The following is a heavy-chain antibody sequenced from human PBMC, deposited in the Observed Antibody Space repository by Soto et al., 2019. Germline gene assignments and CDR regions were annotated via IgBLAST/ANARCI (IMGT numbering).Heavy chain of an antibody. CDR3: AKGVRLGFWSGYYYFDY. Sequence: GASVKVSCKASGYTFTSYGISWVRQAPGQGLEWMGWISAYNGNTNYAQKLQGRVTMTTDTSTSTAYMELRSLRSDDTAVYYCAKGVRLGFWSGYYYFDYWGQGTLVTVSS. V-gene: IGHV1-18*01. J-gene: IGHJ4*02. CDR1: GYTFTSYG. D-gene: IGHD3-3*01. CDR2: ISAYNGNT.